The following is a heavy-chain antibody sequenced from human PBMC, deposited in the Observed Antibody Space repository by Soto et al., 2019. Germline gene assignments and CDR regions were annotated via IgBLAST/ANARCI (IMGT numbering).Heavy chain of an antibody. CDR1: GFTFRNYA. Sequence: EVQLLESGGGLVQPGGSLRLSCAASGFTFRNYAMSWARQAPGKGLEWVSAISGSGGTTHYADSVKGRSTISRDNSKNTLYLQMNSLRVEDTAVYYCAKDRSSTSCYAFDYWGQGSLVTVSS. CDR3: AKDRSSTSCYAFDY. CDR2: ISGSGGTT. D-gene: IGHD2-2*01. V-gene: IGHV3-23*01. J-gene: IGHJ4*02.